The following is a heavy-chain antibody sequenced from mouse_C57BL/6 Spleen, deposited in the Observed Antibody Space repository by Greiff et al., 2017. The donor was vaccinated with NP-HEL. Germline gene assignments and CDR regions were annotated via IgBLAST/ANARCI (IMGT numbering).Heavy chain of an antibody. CDR3: TRGSSGYVGSFDY. J-gene: IGHJ2*01. CDR1: GFTFSSYA. V-gene: IGHV5-9-1*02. D-gene: IGHD3-2*02. Sequence: DVMLVESGEGLVKPGGSLKLSCAASGFTFSSYAMSWVRQTPEKRLEWVAYISSGGDYIYYADTVKGRFTISRDNARNTLYLQMSSLKSEDTAMYYCTRGSSGYVGSFDYWGQGTTLTVSS. CDR2: ISSGGDYI.